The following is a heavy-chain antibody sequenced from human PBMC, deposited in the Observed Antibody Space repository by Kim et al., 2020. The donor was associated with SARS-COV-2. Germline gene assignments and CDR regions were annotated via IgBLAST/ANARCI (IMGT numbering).Heavy chain of an antibody. D-gene: IGHD5-18*01. V-gene: IGHV3-74*01. CDR3: ARAGYGYAY. Sequence: SSTSYADSVKGRFTISRDNAKNTLYLQMNSLRAEDTAVYYCARAGYGYAYWGQGTLVTVSS. J-gene: IGHJ4*02. CDR2: SST.